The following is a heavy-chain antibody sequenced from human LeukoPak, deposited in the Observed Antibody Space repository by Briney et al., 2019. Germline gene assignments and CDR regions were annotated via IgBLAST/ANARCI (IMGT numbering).Heavy chain of an antibody. Sequence: PGGSLRLSCAASGFTFSSYAMSWVRQAPGKGLEWVANIKHDGSEKYYVDSVKGRFTISRDNAKNSLYLQMDSLRAEDTAFYYCARGRSCDYWGQGTLVTVSS. CDR1: GFTFSSYA. CDR3: ARGRSCDY. CDR2: IKHDGSEK. J-gene: IGHJ4*02. D-gene: IGHD2-15*01. V-gene: IGHV3-7*03.